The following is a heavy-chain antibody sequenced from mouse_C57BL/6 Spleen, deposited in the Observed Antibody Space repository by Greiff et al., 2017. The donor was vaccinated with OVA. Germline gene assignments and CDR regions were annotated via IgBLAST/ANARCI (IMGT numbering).Heavy chain of an antibody. D-gene: IGHD2-5*01. J-gene: IGHJ3*01. CDR2: INPGSGGT. Sequence: QVQLQQSGAELVRPGTSVKVSCKASGYAFTNYLIEWVKQRPGQGLEWIGVINPGSGGTNYNEKFKGKATLTADKSSSTAYMQLSSLTSEDSAVYFCARNSNYRGFAYWGQGTLVTVSA. CDR1: GYAFTNYL. CDR3: ARNSNYRGFAY. V-gene: IGHV1-54*01.